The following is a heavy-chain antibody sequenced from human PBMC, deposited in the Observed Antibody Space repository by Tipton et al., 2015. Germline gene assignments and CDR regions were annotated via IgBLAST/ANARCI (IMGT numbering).Heavy chain of an antibody. CDR3: ARLRGYTYGYFDY. CDR2: AYYSGST. V-gene: IGHV4-39*01. D-gene: IGHD5-18*01. CDR1: GGSISSSSYY. Sequence: LRLSCTVSGGSISSSSYYWGWIRQPPGKGLEWIGSAYYSGSTYYNPSLKSRVTISVDTSKNQFSLNLISVTAADTAVYYCARLRGYTYGYFDYWSQGTLVTVSS. J-gene: IGHJ4*02.